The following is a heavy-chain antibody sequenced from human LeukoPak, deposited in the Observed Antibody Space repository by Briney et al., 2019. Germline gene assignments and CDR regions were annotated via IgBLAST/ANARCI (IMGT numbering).Heavy chain of an antibody. Sequence: ASVKVSCKASGYTLTDYYMHWVRQAPGQGLEWMGRINPNSGGTNYAQKFQGRVTMTRDTSISTVYIELSRLRSDDTAVYYCARVGYYESSGYYEYWGQGTLVTVSS. J-gene: IGHJ4*02. V-gene: IGHV1-2*06. CDR3: ARVGYYESSGYYEY. CDR1: GYTLTDYY. CDR2: INPNSGGT. D-gene: IGHD3-22*01.